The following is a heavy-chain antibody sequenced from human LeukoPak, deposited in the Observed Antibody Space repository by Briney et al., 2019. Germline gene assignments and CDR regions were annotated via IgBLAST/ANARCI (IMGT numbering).Heavy chain of an antibody. V-gene: IGHV1-2*02. CDR1: GYTFTGYY. CDR3: AILRGVIDY. J-gene: IGHJ4*02. Sequence: ASVKVSCKASGYTFTGYYIHWVRQAPGQGLEWMGWINPNSGGTNYVQKFQGRVTMTRDTSISTTYMELSSLRSDDTAVYYCAILRGVIDYWGQGTLVTVSS. CDR2: INPNSGGT. D-gene: IGHD3-10*01.